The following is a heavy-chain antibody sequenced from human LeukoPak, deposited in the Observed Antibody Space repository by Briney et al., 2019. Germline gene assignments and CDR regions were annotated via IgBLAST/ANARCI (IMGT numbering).Heavy chain of an antibody. V-gene: IGHV1-18*01. CDR2: ISAYNGNT. CDR3: ARDLNRGYYGSGSYSNLYYYYYYMDV. J-gene: IGHJ6*03. CDR1: GYTFTSYG. D-gene: IGHD3-10*01. Sequence: ASVKVSCKASGYTFTSYGISWVRQAPGQGLEWMGWISAYNGNTNYAQKLQGRATMTTDTSTSTAYMELRSLRSDDTAVYYCARDLNRGYYGSGSYSNLYYYYYYMDVWAKGPRSPSP.